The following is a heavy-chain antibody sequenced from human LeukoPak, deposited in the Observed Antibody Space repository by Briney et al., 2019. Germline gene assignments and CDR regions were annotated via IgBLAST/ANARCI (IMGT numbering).Heavy chain of an antibody. CDR3: AELGITMIGGV. CDR2: ISGSGGST. Sequence: GGSLRLSCAASGFTFSSYGMSWVRQAPGKGLEWVSAISGSGGSTYYADSVKGRFTISRDNAKKSLYLQMNSLRAEDTAVYYCAELGITMIGGVWGKGTTVTISS. J-gene: IGHJ6*04. CDR1: GFTFSSYG. D-gene: IGHD3-10*02. V-gene: IGHV3-23*01.